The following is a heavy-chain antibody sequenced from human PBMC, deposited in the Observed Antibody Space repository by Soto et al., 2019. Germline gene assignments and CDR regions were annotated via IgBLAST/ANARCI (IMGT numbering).Heavy chain of an antibody. J-gene: IGHJ5*02. Sequence: GGSLRLSCAASGFTFSSYAMSWVRQAPGKGLEWVSAISGSGGSTYYADSVKGRFTISRDNSKNTLYLQMNSLRAEDTAVYYCAKDLWFGEAPNWFDPWGQGTLVTVSS. CDR3: AKDLWFGEAPNWFDP. V-gene: IGHV3-23*01. CDR1: GFTFSSYA. D-gene: IGHD3-10*01. CDR2: ISGSGGST.